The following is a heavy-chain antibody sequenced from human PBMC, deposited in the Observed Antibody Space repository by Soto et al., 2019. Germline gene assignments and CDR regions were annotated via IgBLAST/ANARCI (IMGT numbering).Heavy chain of an antibody. CDR2: ISHSGST. Sequence: SETLSLTCAVYGGSFSGYYWSWIRQPPGKGLEWIGEISHSGSTNYNPSLKSRVTISVDTSKNQFSLKLSSVTAADTAVYYCARDSEELAGAPVDYWGQGTLVTVSS. J-gene: IGHJ4*02. D-gene: IGHD1-26*01. CDR1: GGSFSGYY. V-gene: IGHV4-34*01. CDR3: ARDSEELAGAPVDY.